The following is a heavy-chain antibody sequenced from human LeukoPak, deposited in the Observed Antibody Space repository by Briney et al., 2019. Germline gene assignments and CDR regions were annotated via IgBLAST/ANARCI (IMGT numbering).Heavy chain of an antibody. J-gene: IGHJ4*02. CDR2: INHSGST. CDR3: ARGEGLFDY. Sequence: SETLSLTCAGYGGSFSGYYWSWIRQPPGKGLEWIGEINHSGSTNYNPSLKSRVTISVDTSKNQFSLKLSSVTAADTAVYYCARGEGLFDYWGQGTLVTVSS. CDR1: GGSFSGYY. V-gene: IGHV4-34*01.